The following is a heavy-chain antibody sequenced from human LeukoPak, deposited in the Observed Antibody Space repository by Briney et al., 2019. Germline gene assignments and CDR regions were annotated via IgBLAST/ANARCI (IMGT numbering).Heavy chain of an antibody. CDR3: VKGYYYGSGSYWDY. V-gene: IGHV3-23*01. D-gene: IGHD3-10*01. CDR1: GFTFRKFA. Sequence: GGSLRLSCAASGFTFRKFAMSWVRQAPGKGLEWVSGISASGDSTYYADSVKGRFTISRDNSKNTLYLQMSSLRAEDTAVCYCVKGYYYGSGSYWDYWGQGTLVTVSS. CDR2: ISASGDST. J-gene: IGHJ4*02.